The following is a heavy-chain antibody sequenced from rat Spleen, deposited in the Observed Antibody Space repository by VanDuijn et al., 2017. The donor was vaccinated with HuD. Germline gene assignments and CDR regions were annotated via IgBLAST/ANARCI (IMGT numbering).Heavy chain of an antibody. V-gene: IGHV5-25*01. CDR2: ISPSGATT. Sequence: EVQLVESDGGLVQPGRSLKLSCAASGFTFSDYNMAWVRQAPTKGLEWVTSISPSGATTNYRDSVKGRFTISRDNARGTLYLQMDSLRSEDTATYYCARVGTRVSRFAYWGQGVMVTVSS. CDR3: ARVGTRVSRFAY. CDR1: GFTFSDYN. J-gene: IGHJ2*01. D-gene: IGHD1-4*01.